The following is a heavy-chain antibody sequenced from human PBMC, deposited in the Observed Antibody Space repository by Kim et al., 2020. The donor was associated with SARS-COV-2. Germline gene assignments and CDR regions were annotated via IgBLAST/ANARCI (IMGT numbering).Heavy chain of an antibody. CDR2: ISAYNGNT. J-gene: IGHJ5*02. CDR1: GYTFTSYG. Sequence: ASVKVSCKASGYTFTSYGISWVRQAPGQGLEWMGWISAYNGNTNYAQKLQGRVTMTTDTSTSTAYMELRSLRSDDTAVYYCARDYYDILTGYYRGWFTPWGQGTLVTVSS. D-gene: IGHD3-9*01. CDR3: ARDYYDILTGYYRGWFTP. V-gene: IGHV1-18*04.